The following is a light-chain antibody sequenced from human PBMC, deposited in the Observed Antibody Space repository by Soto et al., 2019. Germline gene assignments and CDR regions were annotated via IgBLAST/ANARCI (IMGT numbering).Light chain of an antibody. V-gene: IGKV1-33*01. CDR1: QGIRND. CDR3: QHYDNLPPAIA. CDR2: DAS. J-gene: IGKJ3*01. Sequence: IQMTQSPSSLSASVGDRVTITCRASQGIRNDLDWFQQKPGKAPKLVIYDASSLQTGVPSRFSGSGSGTDFTFSISSLQPEDIATYYCQHYDNLPPAIAFGPGTKVGIK.